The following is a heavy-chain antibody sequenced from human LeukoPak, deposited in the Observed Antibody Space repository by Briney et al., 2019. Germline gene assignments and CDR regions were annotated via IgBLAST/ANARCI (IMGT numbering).Heavy chain of an antibody. V-gene: IGHV1-46*01. CDR1: GYTFTSYY. CDR2: INPSGGST. Sequence: ASVKVSCKASGYTFTSYYMHWVRQAPGQGLEWMGIINPSGGSTSYAQKFQGRVTMTRDTSTSTVHMELSSLRSEDTAVYYCARALHSTTTLYYFDYWGQGTLVTVSS. J-gene: IGHJ4*02. CDR3: ARALHSTTTLYYFDY. D-gene: IGHD4-11*01.